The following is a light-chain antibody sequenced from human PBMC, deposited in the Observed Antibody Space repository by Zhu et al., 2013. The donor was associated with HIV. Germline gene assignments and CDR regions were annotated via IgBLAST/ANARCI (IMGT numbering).Light chain of an antibody. Sequence: ESVLTQSPGTLSLSPGKRATLSCRASQSISSNYLAWYQQKPGQAPRLLIYGASSRATGIPDRFSGSGSGTDFTLTISRLAPEDFAVYYCQQYGSSPYTFGQGTKLEIK. CDR2: GAS. CDR3: QQYGSSPYT. J-gene: IGKJ2*01. V-gene: IGKV3-20*01. CDR1: QSISSNY.